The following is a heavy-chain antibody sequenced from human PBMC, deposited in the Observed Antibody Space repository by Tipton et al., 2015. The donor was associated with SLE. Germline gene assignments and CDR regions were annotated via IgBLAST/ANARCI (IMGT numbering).Heavy chain of an antibody. CDR1: GGSISSYY. CDR2: IYHSGST. D-gene: IGHD3-10*01. CDR3: ARGVVQGVIGDYFDY. Sequence: TLSLTCTVSGGSISSYYWGWIRQPPGQGLEWLVSIYHSGSTYYNPSLKSRVTISVDTSKNQFSLKLSSVTAADTAVYYCARGVVQGVIGDYFDYWGQGTLVTVSS. J-gene: IGHJ4*02. V-gene: IGHV4-39*07.